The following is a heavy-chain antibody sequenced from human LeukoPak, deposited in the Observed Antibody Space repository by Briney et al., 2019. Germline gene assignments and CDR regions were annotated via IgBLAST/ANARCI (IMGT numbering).Heavy chain of an antibody. Sequence: ASVKVSCKASGYTFTGYYMHWVRQAPGQGLEWMGWISAYNGNTNYAQKFQGRITMTTDTSTSTAYMELSGLASDDTAVYYCARIPADSSSYYYISYFDYWGQGTLVTVSS. V-gene: IGHV1-18*04. CDR3: ARIPADSSSYYYISYFDY. D-gene: IGHD3-22*01. CDR1: GYTFTGYY. J-gene: IGHJ4*02. CDR2: ISAYNGNT.